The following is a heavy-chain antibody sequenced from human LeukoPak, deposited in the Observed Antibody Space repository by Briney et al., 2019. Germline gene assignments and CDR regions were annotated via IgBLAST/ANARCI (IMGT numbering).Heavy chain of an antibody. D-gene: IGHD6-13*01. CDR2: IHSSSST. V-gene: IGHV4-4*07. J-gene: IGHJ6*03. Sequence: KSSETLSLTCTVSGGSVSSSYWSWIRQPAGMRLEWIGRIHSSSSTNYNPSLKSRVTLSLDTSKNQFSLRLSSVTAADTAVYYCAREDGSSWKYYYYYMDVCGKGTTVTVSS. CDR1: GGSVSSSY. CDR3: AREDGSSWKYYYYYMDV.